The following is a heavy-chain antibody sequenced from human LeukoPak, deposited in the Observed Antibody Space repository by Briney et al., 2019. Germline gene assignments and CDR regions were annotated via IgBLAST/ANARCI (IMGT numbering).Heavy chain of an antibody. J-gene: IGHJ3*02. Sequence: GGSLRLSCTTSKFNFNSYGMTWVRQAPGKGPEWVSSISGSGGSTQYAASVQGRFTVSRDNSKNTLYLQMNSLRAEDTAVYYCAKDPNGDYIGTFDIWGQGTMVTVSS. CDR3: AKDPNGDYIGTFDI. CDR1: KFNFNSYG. D-gene: IGHD4-17*01. CDR2: ISGSGGST. V-gene: IGHV3-23*01.